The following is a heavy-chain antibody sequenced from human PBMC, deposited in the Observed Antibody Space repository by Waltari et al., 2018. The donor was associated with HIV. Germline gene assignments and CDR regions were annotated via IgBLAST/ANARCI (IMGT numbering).Heavy chain of an antibody. Sequence: QVQLQESGPGLVKPSGTLSLTCAVSGGSISRSNWWSWVRQPPGKGLEWIGEIYHSGRNNYYTSLKSRVTISVDKSKNQCSLKPISVPGAETAVYYCATPPRGYYHNDAFDIWGQGTMVTVSS. CDR3: ATPPRGYYHNDAFDI. CDR1: GGSISRSNW. D-gene: IGHD4-17*01. CDR2: IYHSGRN. V-gene: IGHV4-4*02. J-gene: IGHJ3*02.